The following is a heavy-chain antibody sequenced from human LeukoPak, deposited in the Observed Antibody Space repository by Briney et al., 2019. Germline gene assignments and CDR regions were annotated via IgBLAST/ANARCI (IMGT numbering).Heavy chain of an antibody. V-gene: IGHV2-70*01. D-gene: IGHD3-22*01. J-gene: IGHJ4*02. CDR3: ARIYFYDSSSYYFDY. CDR1: GFSLSTSGMC. CDR2: IDWDDDK. Sequence: SGPTLVNPTQTFTLTCTFSGFSLSTSGMCVSWIRRPPGKALEWLALIDWDDDKYYSTSLKTRLTISKDTSKNQVVLTMTNMDPVDTATYYCARIYFYDSSSYYFDYWGQGTLVTVSS.